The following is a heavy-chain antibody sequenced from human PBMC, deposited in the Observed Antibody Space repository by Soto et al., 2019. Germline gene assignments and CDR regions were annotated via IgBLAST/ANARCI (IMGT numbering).Heavy chain of an antibody. D-gene: IGHD2-15*01. J-gene: IGHJ6*02. CDR2: ISFDGSKE. CDR1: EFTFSSYA. CDR3: ARPIPRWSYHYGMDV. Sequence: RLVESGGRGVQPGRSLRLSCEASEFTFSSYAMHWVRQAPGRGLEWVALISFDGSKEYYADSVKGRFIISRDNSRSMMYLQMDSLRPDDTAIYYCARPIPRWSYHYGMDVWGQGTTVTVSS. V-gene: IGHV3-30*03.